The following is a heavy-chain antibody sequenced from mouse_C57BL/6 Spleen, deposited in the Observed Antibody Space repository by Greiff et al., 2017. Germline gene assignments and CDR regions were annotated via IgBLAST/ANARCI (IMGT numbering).Heavy chain of an antibody. CDR1: GFTFSSYA. Sequence: DVHLVESGGGLVKPGGSLKLSCAASGFTFSSYAMSWVRQTPEKRLEWVATISDGGSYTYYPDNVKGRFTISRDNAKNNLYLQMSHLKSEDTAMYYCARDRDYDVFDYWGQGTTLTVSS. J-gene: IGHJ2*01. D-gene: IGHD2-4*01. V-gene: IGHV5-4*01. CDR3: ARDRDYDVFDY. CDR2: ISDGGSYT.